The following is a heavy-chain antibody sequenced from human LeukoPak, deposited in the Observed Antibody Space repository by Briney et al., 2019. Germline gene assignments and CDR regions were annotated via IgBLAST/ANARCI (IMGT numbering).Heavy chain of an antibody. CDR2: TYPGDSDI. CDR3: ARGGEGSGWPFDY. J-gene: IGHJ4*02. Sequence: GESLKISCKGSGYRFTSYWIGWVRQMPGKGLEWMGITYPGDSDIRYSPSFLGQVTISADRSISTAYLQWSSLKASDTAIYYCARGGEGSGWPFDYWGQGTLVTVSA. V-gene: IGHV5-51*01. D-gene: IGHD6-19*01. CDR1: GYRFTSYW.